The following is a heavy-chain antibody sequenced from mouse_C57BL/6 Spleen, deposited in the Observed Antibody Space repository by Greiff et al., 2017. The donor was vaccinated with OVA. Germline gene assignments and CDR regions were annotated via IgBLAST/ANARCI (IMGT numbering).Heavy chain of an antibody. V-gene: IGHV1-63*01. D-gene: IGHD2-4*01. Sequence: VKLQQSGAELVRPGTSVKMSCKASGYTFTNYWIGWAKQRPGHGLEWIGDIYPGGGYTNYNEKFKGKATLTADKSSSTAYMQFSSLTSEDSAIYYGARCDYDGPGFAYWGQGTLVTVSA. J-gene: IGHJ3*01. CDR3: ARCDYDGPGFAY. CDR1: GYTFTNYW. CDR2: IYPGGGYT.